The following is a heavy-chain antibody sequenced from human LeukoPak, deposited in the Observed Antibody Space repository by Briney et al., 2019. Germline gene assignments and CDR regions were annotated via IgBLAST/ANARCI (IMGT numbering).Heavy chain of an antibody. Sequence: ASVKVSCKASGYTFSSYGISWVRQAPGQGLEWMGWISAYNGNIKYAQKFQGRVTMTTDTSTSTAYMKLRSLRSDDTAMYFCARDDLDCSGGTCYPDDFWGQGTLVTVSS. CDR3: ARDDLDCSGGTCYPDDF. V-gene: IGHV1-18*01. J-gene: IGHJ4*02. CDR1: GYTFSSYG. D-gene: IGHD2-15*01. CDR2: ISAYNGNI.